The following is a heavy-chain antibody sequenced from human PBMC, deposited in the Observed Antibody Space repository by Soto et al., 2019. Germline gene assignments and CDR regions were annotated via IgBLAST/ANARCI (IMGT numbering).Heavy chain of an antibody. J-gene: IGHJ4*02. V-gene: IGHV3-74*01. CDR3: ARGWVRLWPFNY. CDR2: IDSDGSST. D-gene: IGHD5-18*01. Sequence: EVQLVESGGGLVQPGGSLRLSCAASGFTFSSYWMHWVRQAPGKGLVWVSHIDSDGSSTNYADSVKGRFTISRDNAKNERDLEMTSLGAEDTAVYFLARGWVRLWPFNYWGQGTLVTVSS. CDR1: GFTFSSYW.